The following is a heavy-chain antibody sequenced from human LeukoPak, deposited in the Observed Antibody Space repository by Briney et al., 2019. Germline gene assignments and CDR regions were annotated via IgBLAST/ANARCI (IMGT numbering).Heavy chain of an antibody. CDR3: ARGPVSSSWYID. V-gene: IGHV1-8*01. CDR1: GYTFTSYD. D-gene: IGHD6-13*01. J-gene: IGHJ4*02. CDR2: MNPNSGNT. Sequence: ASVKVSCKASGYTFTSYDINWVRQATGQGLEWMGWMNPNSGNTGYAQKFQGRVTMTRNTSISTAYMELSSLRSEDTAVYYCARGPVSSSWYIDWGQGTLVTVSS.